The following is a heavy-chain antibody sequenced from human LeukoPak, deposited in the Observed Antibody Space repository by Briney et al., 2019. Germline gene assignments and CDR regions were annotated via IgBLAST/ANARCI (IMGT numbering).Heavy chain of an antibody. CDR1: GGTFSSYA. CDR2: IIPIFGTA. CDR3: ARSGYSYGLEVYFDY. J-gene: IGHJ4*02. Sequence: SVKVSCKASGGTFSSYAISWVRQAPGQGLEWMGRIIPIFGTANYAQKFQGRVTITTDESTSTAYMELSSLRSEDTAVYYCARSGYSYGLEVYFDYWGQGTLVTVSS. V-gene: IGHV1-69*05. D-gene: IGHD5-18*01.